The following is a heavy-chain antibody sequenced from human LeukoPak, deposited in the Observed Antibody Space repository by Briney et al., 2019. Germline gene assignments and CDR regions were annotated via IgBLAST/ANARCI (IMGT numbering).Heavy chain of an antibody. V-gene: IGHV1-2*02. CDR2: INPSSGDT. D-gene: IGHD6-25*01. CDR1: GYTFTDYY. Sequence: ASVKVSCKASGYTFTDYYIHWVRQAPGQGLEWMGWINPSSGDTNYAQKFQGRFTMTRDSSISTAYMELTRLRPDDTAVYYCARVTAAAGNWFDPWGQGTLVTVSS. CDR3: ARVTAAAGNWFDP. J-gene: IGHJ5*02.